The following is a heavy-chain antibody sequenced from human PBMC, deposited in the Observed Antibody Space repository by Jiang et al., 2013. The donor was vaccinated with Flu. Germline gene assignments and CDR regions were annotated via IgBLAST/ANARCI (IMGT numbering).Heavy chain of an antibody. Sequence: SCAASGFTFSSYGMHWVRQAPGKGLEWVAVIWYDGSNKYYADSVKGRFTISRDNSKNTLYLQMNSLRAEDTAVYYCARAPSGYSSGLDYWGQGTLVTVSS. CDR3: ARAPSGYSSGLDY. D-gene: IGHD6-19*01. J-gene: IGHJ4*02. CDR2: IWYDGSNK. CDR1: GFTFSSYG. V-gene: IGHV3-33*01.